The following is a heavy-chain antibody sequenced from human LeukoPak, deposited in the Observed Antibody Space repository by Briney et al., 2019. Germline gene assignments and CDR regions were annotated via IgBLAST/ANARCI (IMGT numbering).Heavy chain of an antibody. Sequence: GESLKISCKGSGYSFTTYWIAWVRQMPGKGLEWMGIIYPGDSDTRYNPSFQGQVTISADQSISTAYPQWSSLKASDTAMYYCARPFRGGSYGNFDYWGQGTLVTVSS. CDR2: IYPGDSDT. J-gene: IGHJ4*02. V-gene: IGHV5-51*01. D-gene: IGHD1-26*01. CDR1: GYSFTTYW. CDR3: ARPFRGGSYGNFDY.